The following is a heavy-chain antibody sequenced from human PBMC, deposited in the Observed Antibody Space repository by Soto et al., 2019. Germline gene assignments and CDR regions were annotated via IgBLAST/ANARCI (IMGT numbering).Heavy chain of an antibody. J-gene: IGHJ6*02. Sequence: SETLSLTCTVSGGSISSYYWSWIRQPPGKGLERIGYIYYSGSTNYNPSLKSRVTISVDTSKNQFSLKLSSVTAADTAVYYCARAGYYDSSGYLSNYYYYYGMDVWGQGTTVTVSS. V-gene: IGHV4-59*01. CDR1: GGSISSYY. CDR3: ARAGYYDSSGYLSNYYYYYGMDV. D-gene: IGHD3-22*01. CDR2: IYYSGST.